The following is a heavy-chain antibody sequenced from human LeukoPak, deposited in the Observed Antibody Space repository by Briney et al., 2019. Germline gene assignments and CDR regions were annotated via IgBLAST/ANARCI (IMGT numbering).Heavy chain of an antibody. CDR3: ARPQDFGLTGMNAFDI. CDR1: GYTFTTYD. J-gene: IGHJ3*02. V-gene: IGHV1-8*01. D-gene: IGHD7-27*01. CDR2: MNPDSGDT. Sequence: GASVKVSCKTSGYTFTTYDINWVRQATGQGLEWMGWMNPDSGDTDYAQKFQGRVTMTRDTSITTAYMELSSLRSEDTAMYYCARPQDFGLTGMNAFDIWGQGTMVTVSS.